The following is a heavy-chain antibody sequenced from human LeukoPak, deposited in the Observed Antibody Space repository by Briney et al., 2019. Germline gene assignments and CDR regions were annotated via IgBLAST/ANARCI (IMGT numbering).Heavy chain of an antibody. CDR1: GFTLSNYA. CDR2: MSGDGRTI. J-gene: IGHJ3*02. CDR3: ARPHLPGRHAFDI. Sequence: GGSLRLSCTASGFTLSNYAMNWVRQAPGKGLEWVSVMSGDGRTIYYADSVKGRFTISRDNSKDILYLQMNSLRAEDTAAYYCARPHLPGRHAFDIWGQGTMVTVSS. V-gene: IGHV3-23*01.